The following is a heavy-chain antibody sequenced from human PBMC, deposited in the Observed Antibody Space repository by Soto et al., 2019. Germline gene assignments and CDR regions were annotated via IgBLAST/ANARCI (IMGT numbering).Heavy chain of an antibody. CDR2: VNGDGSST. V-gene: IGHV3-74*01. Sequence: LRLSFAASGYTFISYWIHWVRQAPGKGLVWVSRVNGDGSSTSYADPVKGRFTISRDNAKNTAHLQMDSLRAEDTAVYYCARVMANLPWYFDYWGQGTQVTVSS. D-gene: IGHD2-8*01. J-gene: IGHJ4*02. CDR3: ARVMANLPWYFDY. CDR1: GYTFISYW.